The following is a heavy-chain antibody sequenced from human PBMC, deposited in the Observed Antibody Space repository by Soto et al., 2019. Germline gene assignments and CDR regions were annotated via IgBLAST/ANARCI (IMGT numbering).Heavy chain of an antibody. D-gene: IGHD5-12*01. CDR3: ARAIRGYGAYGGY. CDR2: ITQSGHAT. V-gene: IGHV3-11*04. J-gene: IGHJ4*02. Sequence: QVQLVESGGDLVKPGGSLRLSCAASGFTFSDYYMSWIRQTPGKGLEWVSYITQSGHATQYAVSVRGRFTISRDNNKNSLYLQMNSLRVEDTGVYYCARAIRGYGAYGGYLGQGALVTVSS. CDR1: GFTFSDYY.